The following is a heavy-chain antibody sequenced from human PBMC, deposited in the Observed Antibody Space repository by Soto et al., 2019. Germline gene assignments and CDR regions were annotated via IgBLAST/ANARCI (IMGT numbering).Heavy chain of an antibody. V-gene: IGHV3-53*01. D-gene: IGHD3-10*01. CDR2: IFSSGES. J-gene: IGHJ4*02. CDR1: GFTVSSTY. CDR3: ARGGIGMVRTFDH. Sequence: GGSLRLSCAASGFTVSSTYMSWVRQAPGKGLEWVSIIFSSGESFYADSVKGRFTISRDSSDNTVYLQMNSLKAGDTAVYYCARGGIGMVRTFDHWGQGTLVTVSS.